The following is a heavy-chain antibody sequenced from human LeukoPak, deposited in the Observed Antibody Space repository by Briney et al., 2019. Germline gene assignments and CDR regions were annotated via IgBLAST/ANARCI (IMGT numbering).Heavy chain of an antibody. J-gene: IGHJ4*02. D-gene: IGHD3-22*01. CDR2: INHSGST. CDR3: ARRGPEYYDSSGYLDY. V-gene: IGHV4-34*01. Sequence: SETLSLTCAVYGESFSGYYWSWIRQPPGKGLEWIGEINHSGSTNYNPSLKSRVTISVDTSKNQFSLKLSSVTAADTAVYYCARRGPEYYDSSGYLDYWGQGTLVTVSS. CDR1: GESFSGYY.